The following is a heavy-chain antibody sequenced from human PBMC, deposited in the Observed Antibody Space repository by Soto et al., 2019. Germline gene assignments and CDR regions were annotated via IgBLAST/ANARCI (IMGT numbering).Heavy chain of an antibody. CDR2: IYYTGST. J-gene: IGHJ4*02. CDR1: GGSISSYY. Sequence: SETLSLTCTVSGGSISSYYWSWIRQPPGKGLEWIGYIYYTGSTNYNPSLRSRVTISIDTSKNQFSLKLSSVTAADTAVYYCARYPRLDYWGQGTLVTVSS. V-gene: IGHV4-59*08. CDR3: ARYPRLDY.